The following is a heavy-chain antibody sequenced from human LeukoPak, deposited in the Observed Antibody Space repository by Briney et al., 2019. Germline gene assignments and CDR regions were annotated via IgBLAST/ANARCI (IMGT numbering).Heavy chain of an antibody. Sequence: ASVKVSCKASGYTFTSYAMHWVRQAPGQRLEWMGWINAGNGNTKYSQKFQGRVTITRDTSASTAYMELSSLRSEDTAAYCCARWKGPYYYGSGSYENWGQGTLVTVSS. CDR1: GYTFTSYA. D-gene: IGHD3-10*01. J-gene: IGHJ4*02. CDR3: ARWKGPYYYGSGSYEN. CDR2: INAGNGNT. V-gene: IGHV1-3*01.